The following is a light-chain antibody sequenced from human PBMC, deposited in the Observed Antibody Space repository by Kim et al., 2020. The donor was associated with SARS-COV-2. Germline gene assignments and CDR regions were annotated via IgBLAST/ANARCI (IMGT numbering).Light chain of an antibody. J-gene: IGKJ2*01. CDR2: WAS. CDR3: QQYYGTPYT. V-gene: IGKV4-1*01. CDR1: QSILYTSNKKNY. Sequence: DIVMTQSPDSLAVSLGERATINCKSSQSILYTSNKKNYLAWYQQQPGQPPRLLIYWASTRESGVPDRFSGSGSGTDFTLTISSLQSEDVAVYYCQQYYGTPYTFGQGTKVEI.